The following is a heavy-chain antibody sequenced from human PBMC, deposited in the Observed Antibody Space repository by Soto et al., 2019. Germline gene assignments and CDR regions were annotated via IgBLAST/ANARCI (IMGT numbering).Heavy chain of an antibody. D-gene: IGHD3-10*01. CDR2: ISYDGSNK. CDR3: VGGQYDFDY. J-gene: IGHJ4*02. Sequence: QVQLVESGGGVVQPGRSLRLSCAASGFPFTTYGMHWVREGPGKGLEWVAVISYDGSNKYYADSAKGRFTISKDNSKHTLNLQMNSLRPEYRALYYLVGGQYDFDYRGQGTMVTVSS. CDR1: GFPFTTYG. V-gene: IGHV3-30*03.